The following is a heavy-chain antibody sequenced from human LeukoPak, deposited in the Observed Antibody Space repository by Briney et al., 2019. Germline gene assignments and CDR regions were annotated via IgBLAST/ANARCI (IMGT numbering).Heavy chain of an antibody. V-gene: IGHV4-4*02. Sequence: SGTLSLTCAVSGGSISSSNWWSWVRQPPGKGLGWIGEIYHSGSTNYNPSLKSRVIISVDKYKNQFSLKLSSVTAADTAVYYCARMPVAAAGTTPLDYWGQGTLVTVSS. D-gene: IGHD6-13*01. CDR2: IYHSGST. CDR1: GGSISSSNW. J-gene: IGHJ4*02. CDR3: ARMPVAAAGTTPLDY.